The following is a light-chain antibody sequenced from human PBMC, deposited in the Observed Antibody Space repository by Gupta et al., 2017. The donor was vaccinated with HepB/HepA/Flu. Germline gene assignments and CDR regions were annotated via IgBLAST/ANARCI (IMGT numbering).Light chain of an antibody. V-gene: IGKV1-39*01. CDR2: AGS. J-gene: IGKJ2*01. Sequence: DIQMTQSPSSLSASVGDKVIITCRASQSISRYLSWYQQQPGKVPNLLIYAGSAVKSGVPSRFSGSGSGTDFTLTISRLQPEDFANYCCQQRDSTPYTFGQGTKLEI. CDR3: QQRDSTPYT. CDR1: QSISRY.